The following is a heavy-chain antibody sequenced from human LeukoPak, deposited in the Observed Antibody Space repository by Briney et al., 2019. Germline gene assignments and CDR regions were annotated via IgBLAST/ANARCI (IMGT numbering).Heavy chain of an antibody. CDR2: INPSSNYV. CDR3: ARDHYNILTGYFSY. D-gene: IGHD3-9*01. V-gene: IGHV3-21*01. Sequence: GGSLRLSCAASGFTFSNAWMSWVRQAPGKGLEWVSSINPSSNYVYYTDSVKGRFTVSRDNAKNSLFLQMNSLRAEDTAVYYCARDHYNILTGYFSYWGQGTLVAVSS. J-gene: IGHJ4*02. CDR1: GFTFSNAW.